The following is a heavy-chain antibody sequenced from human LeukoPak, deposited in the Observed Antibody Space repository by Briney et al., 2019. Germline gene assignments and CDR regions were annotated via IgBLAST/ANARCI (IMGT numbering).Heavy chain of an antibody. CDR3: ARRSTYSSGWYEYFDY. J-gene: IGHJ4*02. D-gene: IGHD6-19*01. CDR2: INHSGST. V-gene: IGHV4-39*07. Sequence: SETLSLTCTVSGGSINSGSYYWSWIRQPPGKGLEWIGEINHSGSTNYNPSLKSRVTISVDTSKNQFSLKLSSVTAADTAVYYCARRSTYSSGWYEYFDYWGQGTLVTVSS. CDR1: GGSINSGSYY.